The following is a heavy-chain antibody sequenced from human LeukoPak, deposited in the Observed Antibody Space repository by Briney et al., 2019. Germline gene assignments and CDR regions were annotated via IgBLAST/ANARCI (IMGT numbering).Heavy chain of an antibody. J-gene: IGHJ4*02. V-gene: IGHV3-7*01. Sequence: PGGSLRLSCAASGFTFSSYWMSWVRQAPGKGLEWLANIKQDGSEKYYVDSVKGRFTISRDNAKNSLYLQMNSLRAEDTAVYYCAKSLFPITMVRGDSTGFDYWGQGTLVTVSS. CDR2: IKQDGSEK. CDR1: GFTFSSYW. D-gene: IGHD3-10*01. CDR3: AKSLFPITMVRGDSTGFDY.